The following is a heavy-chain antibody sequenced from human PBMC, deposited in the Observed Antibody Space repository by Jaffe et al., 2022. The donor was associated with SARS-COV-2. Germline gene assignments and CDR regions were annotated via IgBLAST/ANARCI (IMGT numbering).Heavy chain of an antibody. V-gene: IGHV5-10-1*03. D-gene: IGHD5-12*01. CDR2: IDPSDSYT. J-gene: IGHJ6*02. CDR1: GYSFTSYW. Sequence: EVQLVQSGAEVKKPGESLRISCKGSGYSFTSYWISWVRQMPGKGLEWMGRIDPSDSYTNYSPSFQGHVTISADKSISTAYLQWSSLKASDTAMYYCARHPIPMATSLGGYYYYYYGMDVWGQGTTVTVSS. CDR3: ARHPIPMATSLGGYYYYYYGMDV.